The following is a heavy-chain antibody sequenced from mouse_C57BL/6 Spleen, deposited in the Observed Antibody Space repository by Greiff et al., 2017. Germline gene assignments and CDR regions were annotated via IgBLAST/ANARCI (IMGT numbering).Heavy chain of an antibody. CDR3: ARGGTTVVAPLGY. J-gene: IGHJ2*01. CDR1: GYTFTSYG. CDR2: IYPRSGNT. V-gene: IGHV1-81*01. Sequence: VQVVESGAELARPGASVKLSCKASGYTFTSYGISWVKQRTGQGLEWIGEIYPRSGNTYYTEKFKGKATLTADKSSSTAYMELRSLTSEDSAVYFCARGGTTVVAPLGYWGQGTTLTVSS. D-gene: IGHD1-1*01.